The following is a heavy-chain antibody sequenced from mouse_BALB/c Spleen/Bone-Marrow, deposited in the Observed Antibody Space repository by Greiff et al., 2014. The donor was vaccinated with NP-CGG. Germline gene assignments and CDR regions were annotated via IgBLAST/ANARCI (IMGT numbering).Heavy chain of an antibody. CDR2: IDPANGNI. J-gene: IGHJ2*01. Sequence: DVQLVESGAELVKPGASVKLSCTASGFNIKDTYMHWVRQRPEQGLEWIGRIDPANGNIKCDPKFQGKAAITADTSSNTAHLQLSSLTSEDTAVYYCVKSITGNYWGQGTTLTVSS. CDR1: GFNIKDTY. V-gene: IGHV14-3*02. CDR3: VKSITGNY. D-gene: IGHD4-1*01.